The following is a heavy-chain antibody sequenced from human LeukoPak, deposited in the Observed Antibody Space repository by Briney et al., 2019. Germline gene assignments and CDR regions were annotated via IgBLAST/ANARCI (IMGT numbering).Heavy chain of an antibody. D-gene: IGHD1-1*01. CDR3: ARVAKERVGGVYYFDY. V-gene: IGHV3-13*01. CDR2: IGTAGDT. CDR1: GFTSSDYE. J-gene: IGHJ4*02. Sequence: GGSLRLSCAASGFTSSDYEMHWVRQATGKGLEWVSAIGTAGDTYYTGSVKGRFTISRENAKNSLYLQMNSLRAGDTAVYYCARVAKERVGGVYYFDYWGQGTLVTVSS.